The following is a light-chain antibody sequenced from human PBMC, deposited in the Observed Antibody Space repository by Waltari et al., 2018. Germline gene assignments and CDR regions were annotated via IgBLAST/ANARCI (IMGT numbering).Light chain of an antibody. J-gene: IGLJ2*01. V-gene: IGLV2-11*01. CDR1: RSDVAFYSH. Sequence: QSALTQPRSVPGSPGTSVTISCTATRSDVAFYSHVSWYQQSPGKGPKLIIYDASQRSSEVPDRFTASYFGNTASLTISGLQPDDEAVYFCCSYAGRSVVFGGGTKLTVV. CDR3: CSYAGRSVV. CDR2: DAS.